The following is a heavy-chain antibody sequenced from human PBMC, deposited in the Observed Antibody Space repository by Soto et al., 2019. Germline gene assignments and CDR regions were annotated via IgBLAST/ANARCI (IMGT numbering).Heavy chain of an antibody. J-gene: IGHJ6*04. D-gene: IGHD6-13*01. CDR1: GGTFSSYA. CDR3: ARVKGVGAAAVSYSYGMDV. V-gene: IGHV1-69*12. CDR2: IIPIFGTA. Sequence: QVQLVQSGAEVKKPGSSVKVSCKASGGTFSSYAISWVRQAPGQGLEWMGGIIPIFGTANYAQKFQGRVTITEEETTSTAYTELISLRTEDTAVYYDARVKGVGAAAVSYSYGMDVRGKGTTVTVSS.